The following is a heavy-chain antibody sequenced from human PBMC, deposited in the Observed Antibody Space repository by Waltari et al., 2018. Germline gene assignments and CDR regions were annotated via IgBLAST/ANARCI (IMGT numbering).Heavy chain of an antibody. CDR1: GFTFSSYA. CDR3: ARDWYYYDSSGYSRDY. D-gene: IGHD3-22*01. V-gene: IGHV3-30*01. CDR2: ISYDGSNK. Sequence: QVQLVESGGGVVQPGRSLRLSCAASGFTFSSYAMHWVRQAPGKGLEGVAVISYDGSNKYYADSVKGRFTISRDNSKNTLYLQMNSLRAEDTAVYYCARDWYYYDSSGYSRDYWGQGTLVTVSS. J-gene: IGHJ4*02.